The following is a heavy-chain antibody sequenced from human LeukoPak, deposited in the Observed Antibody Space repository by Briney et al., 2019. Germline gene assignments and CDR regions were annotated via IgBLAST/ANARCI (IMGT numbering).Heavy chain of an antibody. D-gene: IGHD6-19*01. CDR2: IWYDGSNK. V-gene: IGHV3-33*01. Sequence: GRSLRLSCEASGFTFSDYGMHWVRQAPGKGLEWVAVIWYDGSNKYYADSVRGRFTISRDNSKNTLYLQMNSLRAEDTAVYYCAREPNSGWPYYYYGMDVWGQGTTVTVSS. J-gene: IGHJ6*02. CDR1: GFTFSDYG. CDR3: AREPNSGWPYYYYGMDV.